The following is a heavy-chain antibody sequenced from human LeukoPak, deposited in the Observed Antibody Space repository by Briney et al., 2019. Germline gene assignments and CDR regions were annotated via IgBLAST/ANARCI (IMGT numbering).Heavy chain of an antibody. J-gene: IGHJ4*02. V-gene: IGHV4-59*01. CDR3: ARGHSSSWYAVDY. CDR1: GGSISSYY. Sequence: SETLSLTCTVSGGSISSYYWSWIRQPPGKGLEWIGYIYYSGSTNYNPSLKSRVIISVDTSKNQFSLKLSSVTAADTAVYYCARGHSSSWYAVDYWGQGTLVTVSS. CDR2: IYYSGST. D-gene: IGHD6-13*01.